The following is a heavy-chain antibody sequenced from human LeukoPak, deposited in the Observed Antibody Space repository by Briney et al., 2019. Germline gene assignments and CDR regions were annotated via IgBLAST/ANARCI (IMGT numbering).Heavy chain of an antibody. V-gene: IGHV3-21*04. CDR2: ISSSSSYI. CDR1: GFTFSSYS. CDR3: AKDYYDSSGYLGGAYNWFDP. Sequence: PGGSLRLSCAASGFTFSSYSMTWVRQAPGKGLEWVSSISSSSSYIYYADSVKGRFTISRDNSKNTLYLQMNSLRAEDTAVYYCAKDYYDSSGYLGGAYNWFDPWGQGTLVTVSS. J-gene: IGHJ5*02. D-gene: IGHD3-22*01.